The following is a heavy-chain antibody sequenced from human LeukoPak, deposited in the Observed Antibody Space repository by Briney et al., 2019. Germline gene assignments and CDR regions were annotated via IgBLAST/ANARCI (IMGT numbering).Heavy chain of an antibody. Sequence: ASVNVSCKASGYTFDDYAISWVRQAPGQGLEWMGWINTYNGDTITAQKFQGRVTLTTDTSTTTASMELRSLRSDDTAFYYCARDSAILGIFFDSWGEGTLITVSS. V-gene: IGHV1-18*01. J-gene: IGHJ4*02. D-gene: IGHD1-26*01. CDR1: GYTFDDYA. CDR3: ARDSAILGIFFDS. CDR2: INTYNGDT.